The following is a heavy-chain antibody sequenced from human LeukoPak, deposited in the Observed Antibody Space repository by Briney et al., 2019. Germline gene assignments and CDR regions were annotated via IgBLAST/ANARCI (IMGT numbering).Heavy chain of an antibody. Sequence: ASVTVSFKASGYTFNTYGISWVRQAPGQGLEWMGWIGAYSGNANYAQNLQGRVTMTTDTATSTAYMELRSLTSDDTAVYYCARAATTVAGTRYFHLWGQGTLVTVSS. CDR1: GYTFNTYG. J-gene: IGHJ1*01. CDR2: IGAYSGNA. CDR3: ARAATTVAGTRYFHL. D-gene: IGHD6-19*01. V-gene: IGHV1-18*01.